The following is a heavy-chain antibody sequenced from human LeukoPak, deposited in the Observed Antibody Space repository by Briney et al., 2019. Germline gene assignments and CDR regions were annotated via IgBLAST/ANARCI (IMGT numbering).Heavy chain of an antibody. CDR2: IDWDDDK. CDR1: GLSLRTSGVR. V-gene: IGHV2-70*04. CDR3: ARHAVAGVVDY. J-gene: IGHJ4*02. D-gene: IGHD6-19*01. Sequence: SGPTLVNPTQTLTLTCTFSGLSLRTSGVRVRWIRQPPGKALEWLARIDWDDDKFYSTSLKTRLTISKDTSKNQVVLTMTNMDPVDTATYYCARHAVAGVVDYWGQGTLVTVSS.